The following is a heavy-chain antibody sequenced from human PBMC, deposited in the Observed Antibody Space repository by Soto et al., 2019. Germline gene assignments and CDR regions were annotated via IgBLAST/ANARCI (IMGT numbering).Heavy chain of an antibody. CDR2: IYYSGST. CDR3: AKSNRYYYYGMDV. CDR1: GGSISSSSYY. V-gene: IGHV4-39*01. J-gene: IGHJ6*02. Sequence: PSETLSLTCTVSGGSISSSSYYWGWIRQPPGKGLEWIGSIYYSGSTYYNPSLKSRVTISVDTSKNQFSLKLSSVTAADTAVYYCAKSNRYYYYGMDVWGQGTTVT.